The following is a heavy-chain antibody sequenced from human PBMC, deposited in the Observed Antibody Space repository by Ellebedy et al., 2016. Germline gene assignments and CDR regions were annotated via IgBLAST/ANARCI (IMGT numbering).Heavy chain of an antibody. V-gene: IGHV3-23*01. J-gene: IGHJ5*02. Sequence: GESLKISXAASGFSSRMYDMGWVRQAPGKGLEWVSSISGSGASTYYADSVKGRFTVSRDNSKNTLYLQMSSLRAEDTAFYYCARDGGFCNGGACYASWGQGTLVTVSS. CDR2: ISGSGAST. CDR3: ARDGGFCNGGACYAS. CDR1: GFSSRMYD. D-gene: IGHD2-8*02.